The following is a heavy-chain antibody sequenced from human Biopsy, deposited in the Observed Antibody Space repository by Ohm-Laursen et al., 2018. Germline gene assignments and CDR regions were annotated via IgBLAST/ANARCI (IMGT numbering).Heavy chain of an antibody. D-gene: IGHD3-3*01. J-gene: IGHJ4*02. V-gene: IGHV1-69*04. Sequence: SVKVSCKASGGPSSNYAFSWVRQAPGQGLEWVGRIVPILGHLNYAQRFQSRVSITADKSTSYVYMELSRLTSGDTAVYYCAADADGYYTEFDYWGPGTLVTVSS. CDR3: AADADGYYTEFDY. CDR2: IVPILGHL. CDR1: GGPSSNYA.